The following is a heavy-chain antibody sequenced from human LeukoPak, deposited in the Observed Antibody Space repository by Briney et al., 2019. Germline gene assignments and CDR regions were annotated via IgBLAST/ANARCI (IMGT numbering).Heavy chain of an antibody. J-gene: IGHJ4*02. V-gene: IGHV3-48*02. CDR2: ISSSSSTI. CDR1: GFTFSSYS. CDR3: AREQDTYYDFWSGYYPYYFAY. Sequence: GGSLRLSCAASGFTFSSYSMNWVRQAPGKGLEWVSYISSSSSTIYYADSVKGRFTISRDNAKNSLYLQMNSLRDEDTAVYYCAREQDTYYDFWSGYYPYYFAYWGQGTLVTVSS. D-gene: IGHD3-3*01.